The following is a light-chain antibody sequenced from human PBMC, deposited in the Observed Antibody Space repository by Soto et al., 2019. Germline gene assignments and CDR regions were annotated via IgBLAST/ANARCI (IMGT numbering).Light chain of an antibody. J-gene: IGKJ4*01. CDR1: QDITNY. CDR3: QQYDDLPLT. CDR2: DAS. Sequence: DIQMTQSPSSLSASVGDRVTVTCQASQDITNYLSWYQQKPGKAPKLLISDASNLEIGVPSRFSDRGSGTDFSLTINNLQPEDFATYFCQQYDDLPLTFGGGTKVEVK. V-gene: IGKV1-33*01.